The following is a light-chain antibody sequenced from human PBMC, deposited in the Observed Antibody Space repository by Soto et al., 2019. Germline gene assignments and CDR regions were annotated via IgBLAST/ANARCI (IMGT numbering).Light chain of an antibody. CDR2: AAS. J-gene: IGKJ5*01. Sequence: DIQMTQSPSSLSASVGDRVTITCRASQSISTYLHWYQQKPGKAPNLLIYAASTLQSGVPSRFSGSGSGTDFTLTISSLQPEDFATYYCQQLNSYLPITFGQGTRLEIK. V-gene: IGKV1-39*01. CDR3: QQLNSYLPIT. CDR1: QSISTY.